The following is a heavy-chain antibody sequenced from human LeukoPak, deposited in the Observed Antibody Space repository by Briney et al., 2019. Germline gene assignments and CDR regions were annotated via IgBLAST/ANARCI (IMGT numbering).Heavy chain of an antibody. Sequence: GGSLRLSCAASGFTVSSNYMSWVRQAPGKGLEWVSVIYSGGSTCYADSVKGRFTISRDNSKNTLYLQMNSLRAEDTAVYYCARDGSHTGSFPDYWGQGTLVTVSS. CDR2: IYSGGST. D-gene: IGHD1-26*01. V-gene: IGHV3-53*01. J-gene: IGHJ4*02. CDR1: GFTVSSNY. CDR3: ARDGSHTGSFPDY.